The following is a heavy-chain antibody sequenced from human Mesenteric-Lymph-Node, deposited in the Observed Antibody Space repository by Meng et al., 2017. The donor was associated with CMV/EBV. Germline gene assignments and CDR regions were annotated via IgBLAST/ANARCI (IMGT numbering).Heavy chain of an antibody. CDR2: INHSGST. J-gene: IGHJ4*02. V-gene: IGHV4-34*01. Sequence: QVQLQQWGAGLLKPSETLSLTCAGLGGSFSGYYWSWIRQPPGKGLEWIGEINHSGSTNYNPSLKSRVTISVDTSKNQFSLKLSSVTAADTAVYYCARHQRWLKSEGGFNYWGQGTLVTVSS. CDR1: GGSFSGYY. CDR3: ARHQRWLKSEGGFNY. D-gene: IGHD4-23*01.